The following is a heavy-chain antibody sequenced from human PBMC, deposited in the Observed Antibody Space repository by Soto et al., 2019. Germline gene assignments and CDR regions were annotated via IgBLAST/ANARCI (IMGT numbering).Heavy chain of an antibody. CDR2: IYHSGST. CDR1: GYSISSGYY. D-gene: IGHD1-26*01. Sequence: SETLSLTCAVSGYSISSGYYWGWIRQPPGKGLEWIGSIYHSGSTYYNPSLKSRVTISVDTSKNQFSLKLSSVTAADTAVYYCARDTFGGSYAYFDYWGQGTLATVSS. CDR3: ARDTFGGSYAYFDY. J-gene: IGHJ4*02. V-gene: IGHV4-38-2*02.